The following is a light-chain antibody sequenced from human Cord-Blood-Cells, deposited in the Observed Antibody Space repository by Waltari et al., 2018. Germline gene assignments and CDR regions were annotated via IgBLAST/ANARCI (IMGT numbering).Light chain of an antibody. CDR3: CSYAGSSTLVV. Sequence: QSALTQPASVSGSPGQSITISCPGTSSDVGRYNLFSRYQQNPGKAPKLMIYEGSKRPSGVFNRFSGSKSGNTASLTISGLQAEDEADYYCCSYAGSSTLVVFGGGAKLTVL. J-gene: IGLJ2*01. V-gene: IGLV2-23*01. CDR1: SSDVGRYNL. CDR2: EGS.